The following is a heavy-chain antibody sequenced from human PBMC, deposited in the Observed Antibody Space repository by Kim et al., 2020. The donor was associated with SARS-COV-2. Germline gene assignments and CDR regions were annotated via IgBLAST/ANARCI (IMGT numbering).Heavy chain of an antibody. CDR2: IYYSGST. CDR1: GGSISSGDYY. CDR3: ARFGRAAAGFDY. D-gene: IGHD6-13*01. V-gene: IGHV4-30-4*01. J-gene: IGHJ4*02. Sequence: SETLSLTCTVSGGSISSGDYYWSWIRQPPGKGLEWIGYIYYSGSTYYNPSLKSRVTISVDTSKNQFSLKLSSVTAADTAVYYCARFGRAAAGFDYWGQGTLVTVSS.